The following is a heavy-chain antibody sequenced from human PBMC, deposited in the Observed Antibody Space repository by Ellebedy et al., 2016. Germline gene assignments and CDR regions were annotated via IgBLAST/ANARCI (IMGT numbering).Heavy chain of an antibody. Sequence: SETLSLTCSVSNGSISSGNYSWVWIRQPPGKGLEWIGSFSYSGSTDYGPSLKSRVTISAHTSMNQFSLKLSSVTAADTAVFYCAASVAVGGRIECWGQGTLVTVSS. D-gene: IGHD6-19*01. CDR1: NGSISSGNYS. CDR3: AASVAVGGRIEC. CDR2: FSYSGST. J-gene: IGHJ4*02. V-gene: IGHV4-39*01.